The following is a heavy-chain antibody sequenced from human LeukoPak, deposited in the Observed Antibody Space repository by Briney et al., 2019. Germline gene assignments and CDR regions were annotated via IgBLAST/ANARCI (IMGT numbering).Heavy chain of an antibody. CDR3: AKPYGDFDFDY. CDR2: ISGSGGST. D-gene: IGHD4-17*01. J-gene: IGHJ4*02. CDR1: GFTFSSYA. Sequence: GGSLRLSCAASGFTFSSYAMSWVRQAPGKGLEWVAAISGSGGSTYYADSVKGRFTIPRDNSKNTLYLQMNSLRAEDTAVYYCAKPYGDFDFDYWGQGTLVTVSS. V-gene: IGHV3-23*01.